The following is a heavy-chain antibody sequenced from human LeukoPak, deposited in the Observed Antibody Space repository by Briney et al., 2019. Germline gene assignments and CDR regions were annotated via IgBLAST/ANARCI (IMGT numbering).Heavy chain of an antibody. CDR1: GFTFSSYA. CDR3: AKGVHSDHYVQSMDF. CDR2: ITGSGDTT. V-gene: IGHV3-23*01. D-gene: IGHD3-16*01. J-gene: IGHJ4*02. Sequence: GGSLRLSCAASGFTFSSYAMSWVRQAPGMGLEWVSTITGSGDTTYYADSVKGRFTISRDNSKITLYLQINSLRAEDTAVYYCAKGVHSDHYVQSMDFWGQGTLVTVSS.